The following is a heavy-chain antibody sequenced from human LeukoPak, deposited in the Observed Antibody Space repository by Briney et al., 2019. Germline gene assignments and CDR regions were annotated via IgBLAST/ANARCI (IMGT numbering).Heavy chain of an antibody. CDR3: ARDTYYYDSSGYDY. CDR2: ISSSSSTI. D-gene: IGHD3-22*01. V-gene: IGHV3-48*02. CDR1: GFTFSSYG. J-gene: IGHJ4*02. Sequence: GGSLRLSCAASGFTFSSYGMHWVRQAPGKGLEWVSYISSSSSTIYYADSVKGRFTISRDNAKNSLYLQMNSLRDEDTAVYYCARDTYYYDSSGYDYWGQGTLVTVSS.